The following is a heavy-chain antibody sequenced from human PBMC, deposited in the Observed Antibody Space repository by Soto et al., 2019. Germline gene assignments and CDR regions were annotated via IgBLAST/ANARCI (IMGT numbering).Heavy chain of an antibody. J-gene: IGHJ4*02. V-gene: IGHV3-30-3*01. CDR3: ARDPKTSGGQHWAFNYFDS. Sequence: GSLRLSCAASGFSFSISPMHWVRQAPGKGPEWVALISYDGTNKFYADSVKGRFTISRDNSKSTLYLQVDSLRPEDTAVYYCARDPKTSGGQHWAFNYFDSWGQGTLVTVSS. CDR2: ISYDGTNK. CDR1: GFSFSISP. D-gene: IGHD7-27*01.